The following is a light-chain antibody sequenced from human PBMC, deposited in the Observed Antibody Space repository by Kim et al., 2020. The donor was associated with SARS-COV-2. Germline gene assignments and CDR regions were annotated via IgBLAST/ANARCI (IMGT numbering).Light chain of an antibody. CDR2: DAS. CDR3: LQFKSYPHT. CDR1: QSISSW. Sequence: DIQMTQSPSTLSASVGDRVTITCRASQSISSWLAWYQQKPGKAPNLLIYDASTLQRGVPSRFSGSGSGTEFTLTISSLQPDDFATYYCLQFKSYPHTFAQGTKLEI. V-gene: IGKV1-5*01. J-gene: IGKJ2*01.